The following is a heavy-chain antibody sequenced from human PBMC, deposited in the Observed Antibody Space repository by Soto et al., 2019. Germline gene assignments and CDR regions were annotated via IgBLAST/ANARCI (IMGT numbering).Heavy chain of an antibody. CDR3: ARGRWTQTTADYYLDY. Sequence: GASVKVSCKASGYTFTSYAIHWVRHAPGQRLEWMGWINAGNGKTKYSQKFQDRVTITRDTSASTAYMELSSLRSEDTAVHYCARGRWTQTTADYYLDYWGQGTLVTVSS. CDR1: GYTFTSYA. D-gene: IGHD1-1*01. CDR2: INAGNGKT. V-gene: IGHV1-3*01. J-gene: IGHJ4*02.